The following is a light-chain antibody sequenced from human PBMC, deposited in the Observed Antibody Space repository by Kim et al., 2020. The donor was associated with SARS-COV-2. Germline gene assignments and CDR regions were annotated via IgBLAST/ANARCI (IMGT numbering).Light chain of an antibody. CDR1: SYNIGAGYD. Sequence: VTITCTGSSYNIGAGYDVHWYQHLPGAAPQLLIFGNNNRPSGVPDRFSGSKSGTSASLAITGLQAEDEADYYCQSYDSSLSGSRVFGGGTKVTVL. CDR2: GNN. J-gene: IGLJ3*02. CDR3: QSYDSSLSGSRV. V-gene: IGLV1-40*01.